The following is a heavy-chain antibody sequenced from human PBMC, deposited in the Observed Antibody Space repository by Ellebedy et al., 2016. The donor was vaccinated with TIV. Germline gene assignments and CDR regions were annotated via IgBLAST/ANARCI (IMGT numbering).Heavy chain of an antibody. CDR3: AKDRTSGDGYWVFDN. Sequence: PGGSLRLSCAASGFTFSPYAMSWVRQAPGKGLEWVSGIVGSGSQKYADSVKGRFTISRDNSKRTVDLKMNSLRAEDTAVYFCAKDRTSGDGYWVFDNWGQGTLVSVSS. D-gene: IGHD5-18*01. CDR1: GFTFSPYA. V-gene: IGHV3-23*01. J-gene: IGHJ4*02. CDR2: IVGSGS.